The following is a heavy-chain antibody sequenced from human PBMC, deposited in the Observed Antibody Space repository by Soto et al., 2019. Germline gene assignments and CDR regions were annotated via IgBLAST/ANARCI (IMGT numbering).Heavy chain of an antibody. D-gene: IGHD6-13*01. CDR1: GFTFSSYS. Sequence: GGSLRLSCAASGFTFSSYSLIWVRQAPGKGLEWVSYITSSGTTVYYADSVRGRFTISRDNAKNSLYLQMNSLRDDDTAVYYCARGSSNWAYYFDFWGRGTLVTVSS. V-gene: IGHV3-48*02. CDR2: ITSSGTTV. CDR3: ARGSSNWAYYFDF. J-gene: IGHJ4*02.